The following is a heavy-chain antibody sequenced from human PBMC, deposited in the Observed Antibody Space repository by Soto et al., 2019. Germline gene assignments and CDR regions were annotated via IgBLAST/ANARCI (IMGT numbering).Heavy chain of an antibody. Sequence: QVQLVESGGGVVKPGRSLRLSWAASGFRFSGFGMHWVRQAPGKGLEGVAILRYDGSNKYYADSVKGRFTISRDNSQNTLYLQMDSLRVEDTAVYYCARDGVGATTFYGYFDYWGQGILVTVSS. V-gene: IGHV3-33*01. CDR3: ARDGVGATTFYGYFDY. CDR1: GFRFSGFG. J-gene: IGHJ4*02. D-gene: IGHD1-26*01. CDR2: LRYDGSNK.